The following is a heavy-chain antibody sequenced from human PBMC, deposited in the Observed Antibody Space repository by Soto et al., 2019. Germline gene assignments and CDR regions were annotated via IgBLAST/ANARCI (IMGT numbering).Heavy chain of an antibody. V-gene: IGHV1-69*01. Sequence: QVQLVQSGAEVKKPGSSVKVSCKASGGTFSSYAISWVRQAPGQGLEWMGGIIPIFGTANYAQKFQGRVTITADESTRTAYMELSSLRAEDTAVYYCAREVGDYYDSSGYLCYFDYWGQGPLVTVSS. CDR3: AREVGDYYDSSGYLCYFDY. CDR2: IIPIFGTA. CDR1: GGTFSSYA. D-gene: IGHD3-22*01. J-gene: IGHJ4*02.